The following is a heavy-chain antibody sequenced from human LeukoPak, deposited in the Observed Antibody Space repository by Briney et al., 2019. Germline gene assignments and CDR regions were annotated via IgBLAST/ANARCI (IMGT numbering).Heavy chain of an antibody. D-gene: IGHD6-19*01. V-gene: IGHV3-64*01. CDR2: ITSNGGST. CDR3: ARGSIAVAAPFDF. Sequence: GGSLRLSRAASGFTFSSYAMHWVRQAPGKGLEYVSGITSNGGSTYYANSVKGRFTISRDNSKNTLYLQMGSLRAEDMAVYYCARGSIAVAAPFDFWGQGTLVTVSS. CDR1: GFTFSSYA. J-gene: IGHJ4*02.